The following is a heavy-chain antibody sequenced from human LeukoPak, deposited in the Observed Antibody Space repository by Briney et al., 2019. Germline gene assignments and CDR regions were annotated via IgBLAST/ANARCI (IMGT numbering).Heavy chain of an antibody. CDR2: IIPIFGTA. V-gene: IGHV1-69*13. CDR1: GGTFSSYA. CDR3: ARTDRPEYYDFWSGYYTPFDY. D-gene: IGHD3-3*01. J-gene: IGHJ4*02. Sequence: SVKVSCKASGGTFSSYAISWVRQAPGQGLEWMGGIIPIFGTANYAQKFQGRVTITADEYTSTAYMELSSLRSEDTAVYYCARTDRPEYYDFWSGYYTPFDYWGQGTLVTVSS.